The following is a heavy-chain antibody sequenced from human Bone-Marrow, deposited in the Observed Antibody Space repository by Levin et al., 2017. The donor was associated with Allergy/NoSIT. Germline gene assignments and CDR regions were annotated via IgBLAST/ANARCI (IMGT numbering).Heavy chain of an antibody. Sequence: GGSLRLSCAASGFTLQRYSMNWVRQAPGKGLEWVSGISSSGRHTYYADSLKGRLTISRDNAKNLVFLQMNSLRVEDTGVYYCARDFSSTDNYFFYGMDVWGQGTTVTVSS. CDR3: ARDFSSTDNYFFYGMDV. CDR2: ISSSGRHT. J-gene: IGHJ6*02. D-gene: IGHD5-24*01. CDR1: GFTLQRYS. V-gene: IGHV3-21*01.